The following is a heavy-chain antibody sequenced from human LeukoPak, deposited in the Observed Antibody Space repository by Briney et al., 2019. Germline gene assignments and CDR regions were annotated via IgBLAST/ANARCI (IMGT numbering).Heavy chain of an antibody. CDR3: ARTIGYCSGGSCFQDYYYYGMDV. V-gene: IGHV4-61*02. D-gene: IGHD2-15*01. CDR2: IYTSGST. J-gene: IGHJ6*02. CDR1: GGSISSGSYY. Sequence: SQTLSLTCTVSGGSISSGSYYWSWIRQPAGKGLEWIGCIYTSGSTNYNPSLKSRVTISVDTSKNQFSLKLSSVTAADTAVYYCARTIGYCSGGSCFQDYYYYGMDVWGQGTTVTVSS.